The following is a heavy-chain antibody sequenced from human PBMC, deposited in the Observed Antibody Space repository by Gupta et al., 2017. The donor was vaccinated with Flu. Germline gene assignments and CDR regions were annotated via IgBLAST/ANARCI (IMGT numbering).Heavy chain of an antibody. CDR3: AATFIAVAKGYFDY. CDR2: IYYSGST. J-gene: IGHJ4*02. V-gene: IGHV4-59*01. CDR1: GGSISSYY. D-gene: IGHD6-19*01. Sequence: QVQLQESGPGLVKPSETLSLTCTVSGGSISSYYWSWIRQPPGKGLEWIGYIYYSGSTNYNPSLKSRVTISVDTSKNQFSLKLSSVTAADTAVYYCAATFIAVAKGYFDYWGQGTLVTVSS.